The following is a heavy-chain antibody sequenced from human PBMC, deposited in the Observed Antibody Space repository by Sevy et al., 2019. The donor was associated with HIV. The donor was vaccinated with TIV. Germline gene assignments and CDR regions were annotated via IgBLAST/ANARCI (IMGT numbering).Heavy chain of an antibody. CDR3: ARHTVTTIRGAFDF. V-gene: IGHV3-21*01. Sequence: GGSLRLSCAASGFSFSSYAMNWVRLAPGKGLEWVSSISSTPGYIYYADSVKGRFTISRDNAKNSLYLQMNGLRAEDTAVYYCARHTVTTIRGAFDFWGQGTMVTVS. D-gene: IGHD4-17*01. CDR2: ISSTPGYI. CDR1: GFSFSSYA. J-gene: IGHJ3*01.